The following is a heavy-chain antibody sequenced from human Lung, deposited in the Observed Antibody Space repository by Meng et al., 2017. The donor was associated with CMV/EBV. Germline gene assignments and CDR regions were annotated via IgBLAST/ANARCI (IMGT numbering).Heavy chain of an antibody. Sequence: PVKLFCXASGDTPTADFMFWVRQAPGQGLEWMGWINSHSGATQYAQKFQGRVTMTRDTSISTVYMDLSSLRSDDTADYYCLTYTSSSHSFSPWGQGTVVTVSS. D-gene: IGHD2-21*02. V-gene: IGHV1-2*02. CDR1: GDTPTADF. CDR2: INSHSGAT. CDR3: LTYTSSSHSFSP. J-gene: IGHJ5*02.